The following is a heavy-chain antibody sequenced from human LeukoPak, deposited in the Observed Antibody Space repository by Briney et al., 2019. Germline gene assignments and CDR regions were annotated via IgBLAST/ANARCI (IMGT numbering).Heavy chain of an antibody. Sequence: GGSLRLSCAASGFTFSDYGMQWVRQAPGKGLEWVALISTDGSHKDYADSVKGRFTLSRDNSKNTLYLQMNSLRVEDRAVYYCAKDGTSSWFGEATWGQGTLVTVSS. CDR1: GFTFSDYG. CDR2: ISTDGSHK. J-gene: IGHJ5*02. D-gene: IGHD6-13*01. CDR3: AKDGTSSWFGEAT. V-gene: IGHV3-30*18.